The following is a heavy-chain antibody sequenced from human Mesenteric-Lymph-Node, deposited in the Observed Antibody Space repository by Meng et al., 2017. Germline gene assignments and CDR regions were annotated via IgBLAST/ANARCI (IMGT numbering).Heavy chain of an antibody. CDR1: GLTLTNAW. Sequence: GGSLRLSCAASGLTLTNAWMFWVRQAPGKGLEWVGRIKSKTAGGTTDYAVPVKGRFTVSRDDSKNILYLQMNSLKTEDTAVYYCNTLSSWGQGTLVTVSS. J-gene: IGHJ5*02. CDR2: IKSKTAGGTT. V-gene: IGHV3-15*01. CDR3: NTLSS.